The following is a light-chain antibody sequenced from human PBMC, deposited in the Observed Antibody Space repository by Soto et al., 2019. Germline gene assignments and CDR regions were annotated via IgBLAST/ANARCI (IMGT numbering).Light chain of an antibody. CDR2: VVS. CDR3: SSYTSSSTPYV. V-gene: IGLV2-14*01. CDR1: SSDVGGYNY. Sequence: QSALTQPASVSGSPGQSITISCTGTSSDVGGYNYVSWYQQHPGKAPKLMIYVVSNRPSGVSNCFSGSKSGNTASLTISGLQAEDEADYYCSSYTSSSTPYVFGTGTKLTVL. J-gene: IGLJ1*01.